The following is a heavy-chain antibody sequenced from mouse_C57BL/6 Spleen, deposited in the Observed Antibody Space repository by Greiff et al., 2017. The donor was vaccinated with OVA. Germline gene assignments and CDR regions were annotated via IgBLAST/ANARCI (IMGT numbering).Heavy chain of an antibody. CDR3: APWVPYYFDY. J-gene: IGHJ2*01. CDR2: INPNNGGT. D-gene: IGHD4-1*01. CDR1: GYTFTDYY. Sequence: EVKLQQSGPELVKPGASVKISCKASGYTFTDYYMNWVKQSHGKSLEWIGDINPNNGGTSYNQKFKGKATLTVDKSSSTAYMELRSLTSEDSAVYYCAPWVPYYFDYWGQGTTLTVSS. V-gene: IGHV1-26*01.